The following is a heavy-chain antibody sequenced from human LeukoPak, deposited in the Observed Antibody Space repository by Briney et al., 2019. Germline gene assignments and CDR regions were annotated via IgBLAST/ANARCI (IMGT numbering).Heavy chain of an antibody. CDR2: IYYSGST. CDR1: GGSISSSSYY. Sequence: KPSETLSLTCTVSGGSISSSSYYWGWIRQPPGKGLEWIGSIYYSGSTYYNPSLKSRVTISVDTSKNQFSLKLSSVTAADTAVYYCARQCDILTGYPDAFDIWGQGTMVTVSS. D-gene: IGHD3-9*01. V-gene: IGHV4-39*01. J-gene: IGHJ3*02. CDR3: ARQCDILTGYPDAFDI.